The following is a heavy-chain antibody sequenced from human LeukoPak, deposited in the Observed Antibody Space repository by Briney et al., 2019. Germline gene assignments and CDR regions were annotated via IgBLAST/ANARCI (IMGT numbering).Heavy chain of an antibody. J-gene: IGHJ3*02. CDR2: IYPGDSDT. D-gene: IGHD4-23*01. Sequence: GESLKTSCKGSGYSFTNYWIGWVRQMPGKGLEWMGIIYPGDSDTRYNPSFQGQVTISVDKSNSTAYLQWSSLKASDTAIYYCARRPYGGNSFFAFDIWGQGTMVTVSS. CDR3: ARRPYGGNSFFAFDI. V-gene: IGHV5-51*01. CDR1: GYSFTNYW.